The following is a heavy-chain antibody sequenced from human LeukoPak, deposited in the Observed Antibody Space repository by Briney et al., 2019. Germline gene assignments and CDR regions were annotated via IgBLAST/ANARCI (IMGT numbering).Heavy chain of an antibody. CDR2: IYYSGST. V-gene: IGHV4-39*07. D-gene: IGHD3-10*01. CDR3: ARVGLWFGELPLFP. J-gene: IGHJ5*02. CDR1: GGSISSSSYY. Sequence: PSETLSLTCTVSGGSISSSSYYWGWIRQPPGKGLEWIGSIYYSGSTYYNPSLKSRVTISVDTSKNQFSLKLSSVTAADTAVYYCARVGLWFGELPLFPWGQGTLVTVSS.